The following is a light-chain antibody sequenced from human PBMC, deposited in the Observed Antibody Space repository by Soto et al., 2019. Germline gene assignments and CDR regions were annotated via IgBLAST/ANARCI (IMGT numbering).Light chain of an antibody. CDR2: GAS. V-gene: IGKV1-17*01. J-gene: IGKJ1*01. CDR1: QGIRHD. CDR3: LQHNSDPWP. Sequence: DIQMTQSLSSLSASVGDRFIISCRASQGIRHDLGWYQRKPGKAPKRLIYGASNLQSGVPSRFSGSGSGTEFTLTISSLQPEDFETYYLLQHNSDPWPFGQRTQVEIK.